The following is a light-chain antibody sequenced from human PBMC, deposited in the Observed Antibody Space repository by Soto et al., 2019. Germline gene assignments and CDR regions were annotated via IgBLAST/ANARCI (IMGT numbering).Light chain of an antibody. CDR3: SSYTSSSTVV. CDR1: SSDVGGYNY. CDR2: DDS. V-gene: IGLV2-14*01. J-gene: IGLJ2*01. Sequence: QAVVTQPASVSGSPGQSITISCTGTSSDVGGYNYVSWYQQHPGKAPKLIIYDDSNRPSGVSNRFSGSTSGNTASLTISGLQAEDEADYYCSSYTSSSTVVFGGGTKLTVL.